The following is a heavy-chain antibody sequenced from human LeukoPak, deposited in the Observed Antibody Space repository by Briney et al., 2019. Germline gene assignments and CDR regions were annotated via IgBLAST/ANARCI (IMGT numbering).Heavy chain of an antibody. Sequence: GGSLRLSCAASGFTFSSYSMNWVRQAPGKGLEWVANIKQDGSEKYYVDSVKGRFTISRDNAKNSLYLQMNSLRAEDTAVYYCARASITFGGVLYWGQGTLVTVSS. J-gene: IGHJ4*02. CDR2: IKQDGSEK. CDR1: GFTFSSYS. D-gene: IGHD3-16*01. CDR3: ARASITFGGVLY. V-gene: IGHV3-7*01.